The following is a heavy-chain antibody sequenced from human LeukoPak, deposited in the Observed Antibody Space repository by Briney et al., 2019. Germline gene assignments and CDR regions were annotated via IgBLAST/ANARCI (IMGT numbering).Heavy chain of an antibody. D-gene: IGHD6-13*01. Sequence: ASVKVSCKASGYTFTGYYIHWVRQAPGQGLEWMGWINPNSGGTNYAQNFQGRVTMTRDTSISTAYMVLRRLRSDDTAVYYCARSIAAAGLYYFDSWGQGTLVTVSS. CDR2: INPNSGGT. J-gene: IGHJ4*02. V-gene: IGHV1-2*02. CDR1: GYTFTGYY. CDR3: ARSIAAAGLYYFDS.